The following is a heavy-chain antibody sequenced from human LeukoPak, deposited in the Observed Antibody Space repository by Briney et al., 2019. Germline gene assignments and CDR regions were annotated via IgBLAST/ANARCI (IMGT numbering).Heavy chain of an antibody. CDR3: ARGRQDVTMIVVVMTAVSYYLDV. D-gene: IGHD3-22*01. V-gene: IGHV4-34*01. CDR1: GGSFSGYY. Sequence: SETLSLTCAVYGGSFSGYYWNWIRQTPDNGLELIGEMNPSGSTSYNPSLNSPVTISVDTSKNQFSLKLSSVTAADTAVYYCARGRQDVTMIVVVMTAVSYYLDVWGKGTTVTVS. J-gene: IGHJ6*03. CDR2: MNPSGST.